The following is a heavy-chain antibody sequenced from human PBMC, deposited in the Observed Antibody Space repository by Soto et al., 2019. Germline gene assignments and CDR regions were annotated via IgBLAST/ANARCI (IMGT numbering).Heavy chain of an antibody. D-gene: IGHD2-21*02. CDR1: GDTFTDYY. CDR2: VNPSGGHT. J-gene: IGHJ4*02. V-gene: IGHV1-46*01. Sequence: QVQLVQSGAEVKKPGASVKVSCKASGDTFTDYYIHWVRQAPGQGLEWMGTVNPSGGHTTYAQHFLGRVTXTXEXAAXALYTELSRLACEDTAVYYRARGGHGVVVTAALDFWGQGTLVTVSS. CDR3: ARGGHGVVVTAALDF.